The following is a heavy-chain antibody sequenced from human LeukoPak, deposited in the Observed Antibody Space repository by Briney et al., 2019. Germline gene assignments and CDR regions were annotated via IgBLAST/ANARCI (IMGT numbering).Heavy chain of an antibody. Sequence: GGSLRLSCAASGFTLSSYSMNWVRQAPGKGLEWVSSISSSSSYIYYADSVKGRFTISRDNAKNSLYLQMNSLRAEDTAVYYCAGYRVSHGMDVWGQGTTVTVSS. CDR1: GFTLSSYS. J-gene: IGHJ6*02. CDR2: ISSSSSYI. D-gene: IGHD3-16*02. CDR3: AGYRVSHGMDV. V-gene: IGHV3-21*01.